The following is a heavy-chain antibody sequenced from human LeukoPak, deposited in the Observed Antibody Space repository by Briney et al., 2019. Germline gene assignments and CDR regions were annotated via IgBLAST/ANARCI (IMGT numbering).Heavy chain of an antibody. CDR2: IYYSGST. J-gene: IGHJ4*02. CDR3: ARVGSQDYGGNSD. CDR1: GGSISSFY. Sequence: SETLSLTCTVSGGSISSFYWTWIRQPPGRGLEWIGYIYYSGSTNYNPSLKSRVTISVDKSKNQFSLKLSSVTAADTAVYYCARVGSQDYGGNSDWGQGTLVTVSS. D-gene: IGHD4-23*01. V-gene: IGHV4-59*12.